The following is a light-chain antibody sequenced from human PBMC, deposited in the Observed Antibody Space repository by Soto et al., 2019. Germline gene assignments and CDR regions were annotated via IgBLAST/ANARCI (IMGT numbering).Light chain of an antibody. CDR1: QGISSY. CDR3: QQFIDYPLT. Sequence: DIQLTQSPSFLSASVGDRVTITCRASQGISSYLAWYQQKPGKAPKLLIYAASTLQSGVPSRFSGSGSGTEFTLTISRLQPEDVGIYYCQQFIDYPLTFGGGTTVDI. V-gene: IGKV1-9*01. CDR2: AAS. J-gene: IGKJ4*01.